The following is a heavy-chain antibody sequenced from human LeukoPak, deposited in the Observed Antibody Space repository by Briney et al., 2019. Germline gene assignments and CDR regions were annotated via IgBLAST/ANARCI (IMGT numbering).Heavy chain of an antibody. Sequence: GGSLRLSCATSGFTFNNYAMSWIRQAPRQGLEWVSAISSRGDGTYYADSVKGRFTISRGNAKNTLYLQMDSLRAEGKAVYYYAKGSHGDHENWGQGTLVPVSS. CDR1: GFTFNNYA. V-gene: IGHV3-23*01. D-gene: IGHD4-17*01. CDR2: ISSRGDGT. J-gene: IGHJ4*02. CDR3: AKGSHGDHEN.